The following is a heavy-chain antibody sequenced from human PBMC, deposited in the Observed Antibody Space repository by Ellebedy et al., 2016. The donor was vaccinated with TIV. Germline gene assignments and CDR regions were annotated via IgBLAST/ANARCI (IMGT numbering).Heavy chain of an antibody. CDR2: IYYSGST. D-gene: IGHD3-3*01. J-gene: IGHJ4*02. Sequence: SETLSLTXTVSGGSISSSSYYWGWIRQPPGKGLEWIGSIYYSGSTYYNPSLKSRVTISVDTSKNQFSLKLSSVTAADTAVYYCARQRDDFWSGYYTSGHFDYWGQGTLVTVSS. CDR3: ARQRDDFWSGYYTSGHFDY. CDR1: GGSISSSSYY. V-gene: IGHV4-39*01.